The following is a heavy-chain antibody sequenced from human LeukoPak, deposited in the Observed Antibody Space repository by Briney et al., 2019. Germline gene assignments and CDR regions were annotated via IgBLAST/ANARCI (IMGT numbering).Heavy chain of an antibody. Sequence: GGSLRLSCAASGFTVSINYMSWVRQAPGKGLEWVSVIYSGGNTYYSDSVKGRFTISRDNSKNTVYLQMNSLRAEDTAVYYCARGETSSYDYWGQGTLVTVSS. CDR2: IYSGGNT. D-gene: IGHD2-2*01. CDR3: ARGETSSYDY. V-gene: IGHV3-53*01. J-gene: IGHJ4*02. CDR1: GFTVSINY.